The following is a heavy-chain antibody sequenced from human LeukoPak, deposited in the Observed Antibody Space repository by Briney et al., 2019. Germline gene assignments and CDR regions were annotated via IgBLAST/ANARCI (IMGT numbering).Heavy chain of an antibody. Sequence: PGGSLRLSCASSGFTFGSYWIHWVRQAPGKGLEWVANIKQDGTEKYYVDSVKGRFTISRDNAKNSVYLQMNSLRGEDTAVYYCARALTGAGHYWGQGTLVTVSS. V-gene: IGHV3-7*05. CDR2: IKQDGTEK. D-gene: IGHD6-19*01. J-gene: IGHJ4*02. CDR3: ARALTGAGHY. CDR1: GFTFGSYW.